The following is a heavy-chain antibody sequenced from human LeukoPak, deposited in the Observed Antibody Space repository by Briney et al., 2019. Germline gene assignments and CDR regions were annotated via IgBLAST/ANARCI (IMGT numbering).Heavy chain of an antibody. CDR3: ARAVTYYYYYGMDV. D-gene: IGHD4-17*01. Sequence: SETLSLTCTVYGGSFSGYYWSWIRQPPGKGLEWIGEINHSGSTNYNPSLKSRVTISVDTSKNQFSLKLSSVTAADTAVYYCARAVTYYYYYGMDVWGQGTTVTVSS. CDR2: INHSGST. J-gene: IGHJ6*02. V-gene: IGHV4-34*01. CDR1: GGSFSGYY.